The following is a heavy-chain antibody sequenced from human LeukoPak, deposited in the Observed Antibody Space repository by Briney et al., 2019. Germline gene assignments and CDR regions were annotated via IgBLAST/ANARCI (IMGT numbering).Heavy chain of an antibody. CDR2: IKQDGSEK. CDR1: GFTFGNYV. J-gene: IGHJ4*02. V-gene: IGHV3-7*03. D-gene: IGHD3-9*01. Sequence: QPGGSLRLSCAASGFTFGNYVMTWVRQAPGKGLEWVANIKQDGSEKYYVDSVKGRLTISRGNTKNSLHLQMNSLRAEDTAVYYCARDSGETGLTGYYTGGASFYFDYWGQGTLVTVSS. CDR3: ARDSGETGLTGYYTGGASFYFDY.